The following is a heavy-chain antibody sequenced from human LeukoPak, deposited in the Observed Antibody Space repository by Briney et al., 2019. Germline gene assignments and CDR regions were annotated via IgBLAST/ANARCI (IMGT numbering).Heavy chain of an antibody. CDR3: ATTITGTTLKFDY. V-gene: IGHV3-7*01. CDR2: IKQDGSEK. CDR1: GFTFSSYW. D-gene: IGHD1-7*01. Sequence: PGGSLRLSCAASGFTFSSYWMSWVRQAPGKGLEWVANIKQDGSEKYYVDSVKGRFIISRDNAKNSLYLQMNSLRAEDTAVYYCATTITGTTLKFDYWGQGTLVTVSS. J-gene: IGHJ4*02.